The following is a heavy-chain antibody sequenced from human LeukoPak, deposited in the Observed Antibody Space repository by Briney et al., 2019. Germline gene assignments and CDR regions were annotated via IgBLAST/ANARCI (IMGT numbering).Heavy chain of an antibody. D-gene: IGHD3-3*01. Sequence: SGGSLRLSCAASGFTFSSYSMNWVRQAPGKGLEWVSSISSSSSYIYYADSVKGRFTISRDNAKNSLYLQMNSLRAEDTAVYYCARDGSPYDFWTLKQYYYYYMDVWGKGTTVTVSS. CDR1: GFTFSSYS. V-gene: IGHV3-21*01. CDR3: ARDGSPYDFWTLKQYYYYYMDV. J-gene: IGHJ6*03. CDR2: ISSSSSYI.